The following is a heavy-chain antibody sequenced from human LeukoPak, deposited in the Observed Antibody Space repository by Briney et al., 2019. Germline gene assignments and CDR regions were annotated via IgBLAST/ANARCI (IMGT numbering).Heavy chain of an antibody. V-gene: IGHV3-48*03. Sequence: GGSLTLSCAASGFTFSSYEMNWVRQAPGKGLEWVSYISSSGSTIYYADSVKGRFTISRDNAKNSLYLQMNSLRAEDTAVYYCARGTLLQWLGRVYAFDIWGQGTMVTVSS. J-gene: IGHJ3*02. CDR3: ARGTLLQWLGRVYAFDI. CDR1: GFTFSSYE. CDR2: ISSSGSTI. D-gene: IGHD6-19*01.